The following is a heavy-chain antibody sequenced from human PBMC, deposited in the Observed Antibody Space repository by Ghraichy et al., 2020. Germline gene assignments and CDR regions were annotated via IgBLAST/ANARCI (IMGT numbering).Heavy chain of an antibody. J-gene: IGHJ6*02. CDR1: GFTFSSYS. Sequence: GALRLSCAASGFTFSSYSMNWVRQAPGKGLEWVSSISSSSSYIYYADSVKGRFTISRDNAKNSLYLQMNSLRAEDTAVYYCLSWREVGAKYGMDVWGQGTTVTVSS. CDR2: ISSSSSYI. D-gene: IGHD1-26*01. V-gene: IGHV3-21*01. CDR3: LSWREVGAKYGMDV.